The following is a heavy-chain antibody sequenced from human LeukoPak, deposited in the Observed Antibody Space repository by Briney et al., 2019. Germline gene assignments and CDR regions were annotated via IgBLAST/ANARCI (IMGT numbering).Heavy chain of an antibody. D-gene: IGHD1/OR15-1a*01. CDR2: ISWDGSST. J-gene: IGHJ4*02. V-gene: IGHV3-43D*03. CDR3: AKGGFYGTNPIDY. CDR1: GFTFDDYA. Sequence: GGSLRLSCAASGFTFDDYAMHWVRQAPGKGLEWVSLISWDGSSTYYADSVKGRFTISRDNSKNSLYLQMNSLRAEDTALYYCAKGGFYGTNPIDYWGQGTLVTVSS.